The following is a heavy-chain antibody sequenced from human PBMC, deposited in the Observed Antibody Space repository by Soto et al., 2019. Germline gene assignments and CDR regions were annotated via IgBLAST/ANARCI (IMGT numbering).Heavy chain of an antibody. CDR3: AREESHSASPYYFAY. CDR1: GGTFSSYT. D-gene: IGHD1-26*01. V-gene: IGHV1-69*04. J-gene: IGHJ4*02. CDR2: IIPILGIA. Sequence: SVKVSCKASGGTFSSYTISWVRQAPGQGLEWMGRIIPILGIANYAQKFQGRVTITADKSTSTAYMELSSLRSEDTAVYYCAREESHSASPYYFAYWAQGTLVTVSS.